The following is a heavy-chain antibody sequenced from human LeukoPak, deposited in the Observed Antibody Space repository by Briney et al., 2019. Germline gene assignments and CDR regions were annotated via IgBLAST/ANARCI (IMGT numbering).Heavy chain of an antibody. CDR1: GFTFGAFG. CDR2: IKSKTDGGTT. D-gene: IGHD1-26*01. CDR3: TTDSGSGSPDY. J-gene: IGHJ4*02. V-gene: IGHV3-15*01. Sequence: GGSLRLSCAASGFTFGAFGMSWVRQAPGKGLEWVGRIKSKTDGGTTDYAAPVKGRFTISRDDSKNTLYLQMNSLKTEDTAVYYYTTDSGSGSPDYWGQGTLVTVSS.